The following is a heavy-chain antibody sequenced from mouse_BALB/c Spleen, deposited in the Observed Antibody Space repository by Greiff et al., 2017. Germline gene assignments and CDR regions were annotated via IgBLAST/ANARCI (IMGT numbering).Heavy chain of an antibody. CDR3: ARHNYGNYYAMDD. J-gene: IGHJ4*01. Sequence: EVKLMESGGGLVKPGGSLKLSCAASGFAFSSYDMSWVRQTPEKRLEWVAYISSGGGSTYYPDTVKGRFTISRDNAKNTLYLQMSSLKSEDTAMYYCARHNYGNYYAMDDWGQGTSVTVSS. CDR1: GFAFSSYD. V-gene: IGHV5-12-1*01. D-gene: IGHD2-1*01. CDR2: ISSGGGST.